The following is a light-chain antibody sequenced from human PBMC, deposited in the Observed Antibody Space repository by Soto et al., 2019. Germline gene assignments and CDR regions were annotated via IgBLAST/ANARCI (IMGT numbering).Light chain of an antibody. CDR2: GNT. Sequence: QSVLTQPPSVSGAPGQRVTISCTGSRSNIGAGYDVHWYQQLPGRATKLLIYGNTNRPSGVPDRFSGSKSGTSASLAITGLQAEDEADYYCLSFDSSLSVVFGGGTKVTVL. V-gene: IGLV1-40*01. CDR3: LSFDSSLSVV. CDR1: RSNIGAGYD. J-gene: IGLJ2*01.